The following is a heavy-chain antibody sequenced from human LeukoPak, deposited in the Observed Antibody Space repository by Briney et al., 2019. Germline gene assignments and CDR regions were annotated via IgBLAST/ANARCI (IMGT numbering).Heavy chain of an antibody. V-gene: IGHV1-8*01. Sequence: GASVKVSCKASGYTFTSYDINWVRQATGQGLEWMGWMNPNSGNTGYAQKFQGRVTMTRNTSISTAYMELSSLRSEDTAVYYCARTSNADRAWIQLWLPKNWFDPWGQGTLVTVSS. J-gene: IGHJ5*02. CDR3: ARTSNADRAWIQLWLPKNWFDP. CDR2: MNPNSGNT. CDR1: GYTFTSYD. D-gene: IGHD5-18*01.